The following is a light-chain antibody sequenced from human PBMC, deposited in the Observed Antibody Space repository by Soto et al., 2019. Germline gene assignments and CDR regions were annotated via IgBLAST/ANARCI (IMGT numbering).Light chain of an antibody. V-gene: IGKV1-39*01. CDR1: QSIGTN. CDR3: QHYVTWPLA. J-gene: IGKJ4*01. Sequence: DIQMTQSPSSLSASIGDRVTLTCRASQSIGTNLNWYQQRPGKAPKLLIYAVSSLQSGVSSRFSGSGSGTDFTLSINSLQREDFAIYYCQHYVTWPLAFGGGTRVENK. CDR2: AVS.